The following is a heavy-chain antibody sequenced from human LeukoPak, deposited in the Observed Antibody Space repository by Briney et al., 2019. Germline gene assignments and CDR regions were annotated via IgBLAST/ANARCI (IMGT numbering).Heavy chain of an antibody. CDR3: AREMEGGSYWYAFDI. CDR1: GYTFTSYY. Sequence: RASVKVSCKASGYTFTSYYMHWVRQAPGQGLEWMGIINPSGGSTSYAQKFQGRVTMTRDMSTSTVYMELSSLRSEDTAVYYCAREMEGGSYWYAFDIWGQGTMVTVSS. D-gene: IGHD1-26*01. V-gene: IGHV1-46*01. CDR2: INPSGGST. J-gene: IGHJ3*02.